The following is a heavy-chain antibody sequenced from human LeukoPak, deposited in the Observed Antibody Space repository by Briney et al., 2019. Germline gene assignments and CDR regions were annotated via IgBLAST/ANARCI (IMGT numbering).Heavy chain of an antibody. Sequence: GGSLRLSCAASGFTFSSYAMSWVRQAPGKGLEWVSAISGSGGSTYYADSVKGRFTISRDNSKNTLYLQMNSLRAEDTAVYYCAKITHYGDYGSTRSRLYYYGMDVWGQGTTVTVSS. D-gene: IGHD4-17*01. CDR1: GFTFSSYA. V-gene: IGHV3-23*01. CDR3: AKITHYGDYGSTRSRLYYYGMDV. CDR2: ISGSGGST. J-gene: IGHJ6*02.